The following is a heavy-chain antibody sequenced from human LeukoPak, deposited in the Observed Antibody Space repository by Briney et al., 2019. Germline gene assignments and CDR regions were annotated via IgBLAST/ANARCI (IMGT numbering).Heavy chain of an antibody. CDR3: ASRNFDWFDP. J-gene: IGHJ5*02. CDR2: MNPNSGNT. V-gene: IGHV1-8*03. Sequence: ASVKVSCKTSGYTFTGYYMHWVRQAPGQGLEWMGWMNPNSGNTGYAQKFQGRVTFTRNTYITTAYMELSSLRSEDTAVYYCASRNFDWFDPWGQGTLVTVSS. D-gene: IGHD1-1*01. CDR1: GYTFTGYY.